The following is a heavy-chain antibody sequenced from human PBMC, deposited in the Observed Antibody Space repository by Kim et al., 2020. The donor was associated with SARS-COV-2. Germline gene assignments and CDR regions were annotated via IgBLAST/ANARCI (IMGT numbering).Heavy chain of an antibody. Sequence: ASVKVSCKASGYTFTSYAMHWVRQAPGQRLEWMGWINAGNGNTKYSQKFQGRVTITRDTSASTAYMELSSLRSEDTAVYYCARSAKNVLRFLEWLSPVDAFDIWGQGTMVTVSS. V-gene: IGHV1-3*01. CDR3: ARSAKNVLRFLEWLSPVDAFDI. CDR1: GYTFTSYA. CDR2: INAGNGNT. D-gene: IGHD3-3*01. J-gene: IGHJ3*02.